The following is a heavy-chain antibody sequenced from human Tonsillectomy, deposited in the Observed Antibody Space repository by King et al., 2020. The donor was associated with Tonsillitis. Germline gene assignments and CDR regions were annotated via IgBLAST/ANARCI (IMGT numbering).Heavy chain of an antibody. CDR1: GYTFTSYA. V-gene: IGHV1-18*01. D-gene: IGHD3-22*01. Sequence: VQLVESGAEVKKPGASVKVSCKASGYTFTSYAISWVRQAPGQGLEGMGWSSAYNGNTNYAQKLQGRVTMTTDTSTSTAYMELRSLRSDDTAVYYCARENYYDSSGYYYYYFDYWGQGTLVTVSS. CDR2: SSAYNGNT. CDR3: ARENYYDSSGYYYYYFDY. J-gene: IGHJ4*02.